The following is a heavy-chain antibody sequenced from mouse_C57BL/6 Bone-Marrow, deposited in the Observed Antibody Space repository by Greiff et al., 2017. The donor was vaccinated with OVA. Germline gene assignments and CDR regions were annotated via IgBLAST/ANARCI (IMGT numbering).Heavy chain of an antibody. Sequence: DVHLVESGGDLVKPGGSLKLSCAASGFTFSSYGMSWVRQTPDKRLEWVATISSGGSYTYYPDSVKGRFTISRDNAKNTLYLQMSSLKSEDTAMYYCARGDYDYDWFAYWGQGTLVTVSA. D-gene: IGHD2-4*01. CDR1: GFTFSSYG. CDR2: ISSGGSYT. J-gene: IGHJ3*01. CDR3: ARGDYDYDWFAY. V-gene: IGHV5-6*01.